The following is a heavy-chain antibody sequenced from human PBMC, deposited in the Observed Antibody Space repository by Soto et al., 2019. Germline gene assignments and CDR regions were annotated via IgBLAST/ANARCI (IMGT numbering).Heavy chain of an antibody. Sequence: QVQLVQSGAEVKKPGASVKVSCKASGYTFTDYGITWLRQAPGQGLQWMGWINSYNGVTNNAHSFQGRVSMTTDTSTSTAYLELSSLRSDVTAVYYCARDRYNRGSFDYWGQGSLVTVSS. V-gene: IGHV1-18*01. CDR1: GYTFTDYG. J-gene: IGHJ4*02. CDR3: ARDRYNRGSFDY. CDR2: INSYNGVT. D-gene: IGHD1-1*01.